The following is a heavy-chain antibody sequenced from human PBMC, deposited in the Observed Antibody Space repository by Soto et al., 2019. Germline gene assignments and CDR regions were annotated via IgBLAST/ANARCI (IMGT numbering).Heavy chain of an antibody. CDR2: IVVGSGNT. V-gene: IGHV1-58*01. CDR1: GFTFTSSA. D-gene: IGHD4-17*01. J-gene: IGHJ6*02. CDR3: AADPSYGDHVYYYYYGMDV. Sequence: SVKVSCKASGFTFTSSAVQWVRQARGQRLEWIGWIVVGSGNTNYAQKFQERVTITRDMSTSTAYMELSSLRSEDTAVYYCAADPSYGDHVYYYYYGMDVWGQGTTVTVSS.